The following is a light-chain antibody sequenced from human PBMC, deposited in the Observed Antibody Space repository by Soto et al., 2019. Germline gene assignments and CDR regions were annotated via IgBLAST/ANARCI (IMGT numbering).Light chain of an antibody. Sequence: QSVLTQPRSASGTPGQRVTISCSGSSSNIGDNYIYWYQQVPGTAPKLLIYRNYQRPSGVPDRFSGSKSGTSASLAISGLRSEDEADYYCASWDDSLSGWVFGGGTKLTVL. V-gene: IGLV1-47*01. CDR2: RNY. J-gene: IGLJ3*02. CDR1: SSNIGDNY. CDR3: ASWDDSLSGWV.